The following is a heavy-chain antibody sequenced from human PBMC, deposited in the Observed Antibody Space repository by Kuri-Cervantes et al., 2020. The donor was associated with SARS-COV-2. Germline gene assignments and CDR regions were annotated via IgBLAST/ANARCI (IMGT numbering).Heavy chain of an antibody. CDR2: IWYGGSNK. V-gene: IGHV3-30*02. CDR3: AKGHCTNGVCLDYFDY. D-gene: IGHD2-8*01. CDR1: GFTFSSYG. Sequence: GGSLRLSCAASGFTFSSYGMHWVRQAPGKGLEWVAVIWYGGSNKYYADSVKGRFTISRDNSKNTLYLQMNSLRAEDTAVYYCAKGHCTNGVCLDYFDYWGQGTLVPSPQ. J-gene: IGHJ4*02.